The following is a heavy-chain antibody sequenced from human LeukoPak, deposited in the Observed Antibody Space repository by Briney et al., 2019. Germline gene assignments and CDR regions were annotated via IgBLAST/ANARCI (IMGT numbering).Heavy chain of an antibody. V-gene: IGHV1-46*01. CDR1: GYTFTSYY. J-gene: IGHJ5*02. CDR3: ARGDGEAASLWENWFDP. D-gene: IGHD6-13*01. Sequence: GASVTVSCKASGYTFTSYYIHWVRQGPGQGLEWMGIINPGGGRTSYAQKFQGRVTMTRDMSTSTVYMELSSLRSEDTAIYYCARGDGEAASLWENWFDPWGQGTLVTVSS. CDR2: INPGGGRT.